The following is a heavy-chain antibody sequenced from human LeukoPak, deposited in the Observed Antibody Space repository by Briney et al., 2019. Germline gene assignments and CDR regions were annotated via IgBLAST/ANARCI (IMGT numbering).Heavy chain of an antibody. CDR3: ARGVGNYYDSSGYYEGSTTLDY. Sequence: SETLSLTCAVYGGSFSGYYWSWIRQPPGKGLEWIGEINHSGSTNYNPSLKSRVTISVDTSKNQFSLKLSSVTAADTAVYYCARGVGNYYDSSGYYEGSTTLDYWGQGTLVTVSS. J-gene: IGHJ4*02. CDR1: GGSFSGYY. D-gene: IGHD3-22*01. CDR2: INHSGST. V-gene: IGHV4-34*01.